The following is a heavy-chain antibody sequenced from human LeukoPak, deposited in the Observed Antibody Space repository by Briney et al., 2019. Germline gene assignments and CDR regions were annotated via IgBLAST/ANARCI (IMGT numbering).Heavy chain of an antibody. J-gene: IGHJ4*02. Sequence: ASVKVSCKASGYTFTSYYMHWVRQAPGQGLEWMGIINPSGGSTSYAQKFQGRVTMTRDMSTSTVYMELSSLRSEDTAVHYCARDRGTMVYYFDYWGQGTLVTVSS. V-gene: IGHV1-46*01. CDR1: GYTFTSYY. CDR2: INPSGGST. D-gene: IGHD4/OR15-4a*01. CDR3: ARDRGTMVYYFDY.